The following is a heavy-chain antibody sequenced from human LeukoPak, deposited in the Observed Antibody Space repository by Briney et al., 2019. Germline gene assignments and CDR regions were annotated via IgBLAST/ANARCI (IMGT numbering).Heavy chain of an antibody. CDR1: GFTFDDYG. CDR3: ASESGGYLGAFDI. J-gene: IGHJ3*02. D-gene: IGHD1-26*01. Sequence: GGSLRLSCAASGFTFDDYGLSWVRQAPGKGLEWVSGINWNGGSTGYADSVKGRFTISRDNAKKSLYLQMHSLRAEDTAVYYCASESGGYLGAFDIWGQGTMVTVSS. V-gene: IGHV3-20*04. CDR2: INWNGGST.